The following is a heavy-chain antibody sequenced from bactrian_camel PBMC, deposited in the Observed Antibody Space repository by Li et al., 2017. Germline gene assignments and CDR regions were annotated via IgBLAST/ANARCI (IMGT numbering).Heavy chain of an antibody. CDR2: IYTGDIVGDRRRT. CDR1: GLTSSNNC. Sequence: HVQLVESGGGSVQTGGSLRLSCAVSGLTSSNNCMGWFRQVPGKERERVAFIYTGDIVGDRRRTDYTGSVQGRFTISRNNAKKTLYLQLNSLKTEDTATYYCAKELYEFDYWGQGTQVTVS. CDR3: AKELYEFDY. V-gene: IGHV3S1*01. J-gene: IGHJ4*01.